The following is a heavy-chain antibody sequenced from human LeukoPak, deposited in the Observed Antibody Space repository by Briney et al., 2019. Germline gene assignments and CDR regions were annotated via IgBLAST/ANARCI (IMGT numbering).Heavy chain of an antibody. Sequence: GGSLRLSCAASGFICSRYDMQWVRHSTGKCVEWVSCFVSAGEPYSPGSVKGRFTISRENAKNSLYLQMNSLRVGDTAVYYCARSLGSSSWSVGGVFDIWGQGTLVTVSS. J-gene: IGHJ3*02. CDR1: GFICSRYD. CDR3: ARSLGSSSWSVGGVFDI. V-gene: IGHV3-13*05. D-gene: IGHD6-13*01. CDR2: FVSAGEP.